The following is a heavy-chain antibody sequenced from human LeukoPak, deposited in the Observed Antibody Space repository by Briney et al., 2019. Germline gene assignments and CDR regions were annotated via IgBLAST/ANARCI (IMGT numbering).Heavy chain of an antibody. V-gene: IGHV3-23*01. J-gene: IGHJ4*02. D-gene: IGHD1-1*01. CDR3: ASRVDTTLV. CDR1: GFTVYSYA. Sequence: GGSLRLSCAASGFTVYSYAMSWVRQAPGKGLEWVSAIRGSGVATFYADSVKGRFTISRDNTRNTLYLQMNSLRAEDTAVYFCASRVDTTLVWGQGTLVTVSS. CDR2: IRGSGVAT.